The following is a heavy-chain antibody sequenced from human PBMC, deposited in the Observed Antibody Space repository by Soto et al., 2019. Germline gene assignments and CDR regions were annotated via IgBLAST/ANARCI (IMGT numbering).Heavy chain of an antibody. J-gene: IGHJ5*02. CDR3: ARGVATIGP. CDR1: GDSISSYY. Sequence: QVQLQESGPRLVKPSETLSLTCTVSGDSISSYYWTWIRQPPGKGLEWIGYIYYSGSTNYNPSLKSRVIISVDTSKNQFSLKLTSVTAADTAVYYCARGVATIGPWGKGTLVTVSS. V-gene: IGHV4-59*01. CDR2: IYYSGST. D-gene: IGHD5-12*01.